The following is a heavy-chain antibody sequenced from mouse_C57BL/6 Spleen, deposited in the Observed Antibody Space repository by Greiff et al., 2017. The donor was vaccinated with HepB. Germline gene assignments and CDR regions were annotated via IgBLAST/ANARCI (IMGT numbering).Heavy chain of an antibody. Sequence: EVKLVESGPGLVKPSQSLSLTCSVTGYSITSGYYWNWIRQFPGNKLEWMGYISYDGSNNYNPSLKNRISITRDTSKNQFFLKLNSVTTEDTATYYCARDTEPEDAMDYWGQGTSVTVSS. V-gene: IGHV3-6*01. J-gene: IGHJ4*01. D-gene: IGHD1-1*01. CDR2: ISYDGSN. CDR3: ARDTEPEDAMDY. CDR1: GYSITSGYY.